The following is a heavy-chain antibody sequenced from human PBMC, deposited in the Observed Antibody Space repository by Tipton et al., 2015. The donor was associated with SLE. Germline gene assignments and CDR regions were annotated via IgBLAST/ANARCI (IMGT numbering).Heavy chain of an antibody. Sequence: TLSLTCTVSGGSISSSSYYWGWIRQPPGKGLEWIGSIYYSGSTYYNPSLKSRVTISVDTSKNQFSLKLSSVTAAGTAVYYCARRRGEQWLVRVFDYWGQGTLVTVSS. CDR1: GGSISSSSYY. CDR2: IYYSGST. D-gene: IGHD6-19*01. J-gene: IGHJ4*02. CDR3: ARRRGEQWLVRVFDY. V-gene: IGHV4-39*07.